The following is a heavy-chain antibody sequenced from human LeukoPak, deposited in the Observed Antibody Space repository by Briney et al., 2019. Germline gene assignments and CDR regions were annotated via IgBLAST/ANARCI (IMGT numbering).Heavy chain of an antibody. Sequence: TGGSLRLSCAASGFTFSSYSMNWVRQAPGKGLEWVSYISSSSSTIYYADSVKGRFTISRDNAKNSLYPQMNSLRAEDTAVYYCARDLFTTGRPSCLDYWGQGSLVTVSS. CDR1: GFTFSSYS. D-gene: IGHD4-17*01. J-gene: IGHJ4*02. CDR3: ARDLFTTGRPSCLDY. CDR2: ISSSSSTI. V-gene: IGHV3-48*01.